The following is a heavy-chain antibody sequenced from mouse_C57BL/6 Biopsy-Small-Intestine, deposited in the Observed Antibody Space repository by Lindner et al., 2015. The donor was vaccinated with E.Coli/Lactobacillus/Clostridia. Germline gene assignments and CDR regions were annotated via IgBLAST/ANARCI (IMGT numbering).Heavy chain of an antibody. Sequence: VQLQESGPELVKPGASVKISCKASGYSFTSYYIHWVKQRPGQGLEWIGWIYPGSGNTKYNEKFKGKATLTADTSSSTAYTQLSSLTSEDSAVYYCARSAGSSFAYWGQGTLVTVSA. CDR2: IYPGSGNT. J-gene: IGHJ3*01. V-gene: IGHV1-66*01. CDR3: ARSAGSSFAY. D-gene: IGHD1-1*01. CDR1: GYSFTSYY.